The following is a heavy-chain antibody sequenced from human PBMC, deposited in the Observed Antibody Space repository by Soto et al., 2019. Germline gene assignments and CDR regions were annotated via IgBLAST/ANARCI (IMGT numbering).Heavy chain of an antibody. CDR1: GGSISSGGYS. CDR2: IYSSENT. J-gene: IGHJ6*02. CDR3: ARLNGYSISTNCHGYYGMDV. D-gene: IGHD2-2*03. V-gene: IGHV4-39*01. Sequence: SETLSLTCAVSGGSISSGGYSWGWIRQSPGKGLEWIGTIYSSENTYYNPSLLSRVTISVDTSKNEFSLRLSSVTAADTAVYYCARLNGYSISTNCHGYYGMDVWGQGTTVPVSS.